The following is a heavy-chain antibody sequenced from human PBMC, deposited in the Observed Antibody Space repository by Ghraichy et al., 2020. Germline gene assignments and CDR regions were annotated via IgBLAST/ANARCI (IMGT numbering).Heavy chain of an antibody. Sequence: SETLSLTCTVSGGSISSYYWSWIRQPPGKGLEWIGYIYYSGSTNYNPSLKSRVTISVDTSKNQFSLKLSSVTAADTAVYYCASHYGDYEGWFDPWGQGTLVTVSS. CDR3: ASHYGDYEGWFDP. CDR1: GGSISSYY. V-gene: IGHV4-59*01. D-gene: IGHD4-17*01. CDR2: IYYSGST. J-gene: IGHJ5*02.